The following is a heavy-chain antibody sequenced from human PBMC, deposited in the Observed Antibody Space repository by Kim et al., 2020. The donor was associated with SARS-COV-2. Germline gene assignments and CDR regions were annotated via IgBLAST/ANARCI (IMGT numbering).Heavy chain of an antibody. CDR2: T. V-gene: IGHV4-39*01. Sequence: TYYNPSLKSRVTISVDTSKNQFSLKLSSVTATDTAVYYCARKGELRHFDYWGQGTLVTVSS. CDR3: ARKGELRHFDY. J-gene: IGHJ4*02. D-gene: IGHD1-26*01.